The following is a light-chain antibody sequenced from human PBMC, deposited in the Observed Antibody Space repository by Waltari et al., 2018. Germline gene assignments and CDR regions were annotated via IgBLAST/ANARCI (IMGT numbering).Light chain of an antibody. Sequence: DIQMTQSPSSLSASVGDRVTITCRASQNINNFLNWYQQKPGKVPKLLIYRASSLQGGVPSRFSGSGSGTDFTLTVSSLQPDDFATYYCQQTYITPLTFGGGTKAEIK. V-gene: IGKV1-39*01. CDR3: QQTYITPLT. CDR2: RAS. J-gene: IGKJ4*01. CDR1: QNINNF.